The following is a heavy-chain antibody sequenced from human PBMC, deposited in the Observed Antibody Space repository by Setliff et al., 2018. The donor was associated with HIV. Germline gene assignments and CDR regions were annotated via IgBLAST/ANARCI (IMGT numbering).Heavy chain of an antibody. J-gene: IGHJ3*01. CDR1: GESFSGYY. CDR2: IHSTGRT. D-gene: IGHD3-22*01. Sequence: SETLSLTCAVYGESFSGYYWSWIRQPPGKGLEWIGYIHSTGRTNYSPSLKSRVTTSVDTSKNHFSLRLRSVTAADTAVYYCARLSVVIHDTFDVWGHGTMVTVSS. V-gene: IGHV4-34*01. CDR3: ARLSVVIHDTFDV.